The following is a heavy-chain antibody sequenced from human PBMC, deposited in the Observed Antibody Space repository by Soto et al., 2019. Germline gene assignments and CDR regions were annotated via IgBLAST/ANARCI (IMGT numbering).Heavy chain of an antibody. CDR3: ARVRGAKNYYDRSGYYLFDY. Sequence: QVQLVQSGAEVKKPGSSVKVYCKASGGTFSSYVISWVRQAPGQGLEWMGGIIPIFGTANYAQKFQGRVTITADEYTSTAYMELSSLRSEDTAVYYCARVRGAKNYYDRSGYYLFDYWGQGTLVTVSS. J-gene: IGHJ4*02. V-gene: IGHV1-69*01. CDR2: IIPIFGTA. D-gene: IGHD3-22*01. CDR1: GGTFSSYV.